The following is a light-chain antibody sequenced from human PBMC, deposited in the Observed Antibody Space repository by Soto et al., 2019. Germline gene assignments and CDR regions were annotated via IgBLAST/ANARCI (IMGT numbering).Light chain of an antibody. CDR2: DDS. CDR3: QVWDTTRVV. J-gene: IGLJ3*02. Sequence: SYVVTQPPSVSLTPGRTARIACGGNNIGSKTVHWYQQKPGQAPVLVVFDDSDRPSGIPDRFSGSNSGNTATLTISRVEAGDEADYYCQVWDTTRVVFGGGTKLTVL. CDR1: NIGSKT. V-gene: IGLV3-21*02.